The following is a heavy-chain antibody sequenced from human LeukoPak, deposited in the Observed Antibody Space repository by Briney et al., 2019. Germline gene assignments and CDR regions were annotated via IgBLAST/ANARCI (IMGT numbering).Heavy chain of an antibody. CDR3: ARHATESTIFGMAIPNNWFDP. CDR2: IYYSWST. D-gene: IGHD3-3*01. V-gene: IGHV4-39*01. Sequence: SETLSLTCTVSGGSISSSSYYWGWIRQPPGKGLEWIGSIYYSWSTYYNPSLKSRVTISVDTSKNQFSLRLSSVTAADTAVYYCARHATESTIFGMAIPNNWFDPWGQGTLVTVSS. CDR1: GGSISSSSYY. J-gene: IGHJ5*02.